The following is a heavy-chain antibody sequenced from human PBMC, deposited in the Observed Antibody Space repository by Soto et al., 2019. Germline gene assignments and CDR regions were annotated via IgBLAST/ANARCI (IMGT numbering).Heavy chain of an antibody. CDR1: GFTFSNAW. CDR3: TTVWAGEYYMDV. Sequence: GGSLRLSCAASGFTFSNAWMSWVRQAPGKGLEWVGRIKSKTDGGTTDYAAPVKGRFTISSDDSKNTLYLQMNSLKTEDKAVYYCTTVWAGEYYMDVWGKGTTVTVSS. J-gene: IGHJ6*03. CDR2: IKSKTDGGTT. V-gene: IGHV3-15*01. D-gene: IGHD7-27*01.